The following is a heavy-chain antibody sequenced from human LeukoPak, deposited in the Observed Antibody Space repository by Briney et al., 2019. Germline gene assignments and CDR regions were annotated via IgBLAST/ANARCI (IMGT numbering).Heavy chain of an antibody. CDR1: GGSISGNSDY. Sequence: PSETLSLTCTVSGGSISGNSDYWGWIRQPPGKGLGWIGSIYYSGGTYYNPSLRSRVTVSVDTSKNQFSLHLSSVTAADTAIYYCAKHRGRIFGVEIGYWGQGTLVTVSS. J-gene: IGHJ4*02. D-gene: IGHD3-3*01. V-gene: IGHV4-39*01. CDR3: AKHRGRIFGVEIGY. CDR2: IYYSGGT.